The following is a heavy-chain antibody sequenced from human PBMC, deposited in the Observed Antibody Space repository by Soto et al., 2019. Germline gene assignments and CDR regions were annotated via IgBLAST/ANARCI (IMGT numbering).Heavy chain of an antibody. V-gene: IGHV4-59*01. D-gene: IGHD3-22*01. J-gene: IGHJ5*02. Sequence: SEPLSLTCTVSGGSISSYYWSWIRHPPGKGLEWIGYIYYSGSTNYNPSLKSRVTISVDTSKNQFSLKLSSVTAADTAVYYCARAANHYYDSSGYLNWFDPWGQGTLVTVS. CDR3: ARAANHYYDSSGYLNWFDP. CDR2: IYYSGST. CDR1: GGSISSYY.